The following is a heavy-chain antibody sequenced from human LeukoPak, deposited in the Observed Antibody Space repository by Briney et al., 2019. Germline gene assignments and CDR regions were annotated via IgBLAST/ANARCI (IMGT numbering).Heavy chain of an antibody. Sequence: SQTLSLTCAISGDSLSSNSAAGNWFRQSPSRCLEWLGRTYYRSKWYNDYSVSVKSRITINPDTSKNHFSLQLNSVAPADTALYYCTRFDSSSKSFDPWGQGTLVTVSS. V-gene: IGHV6-1*01. J-gene: IGHJ5*02. CDR1: GDSLSSNSAA. CDR2: TYYRSKWYN. CDR3: TRFDSSSKSFDP. D-gene: IGHD6-6*01.